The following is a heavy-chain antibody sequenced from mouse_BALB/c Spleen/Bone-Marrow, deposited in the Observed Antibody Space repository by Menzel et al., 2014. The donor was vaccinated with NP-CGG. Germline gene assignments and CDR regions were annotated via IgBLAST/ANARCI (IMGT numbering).Heavy chain of an antibody. CDR1: GYTFTSYT. Sequence: QVQLQQSTAELARPGASVKMSCKASGYTFTSYTMHWVKQRPRQGLEWIGFINPYTGYTDYNQKFKDKTALTADKSSSTAYMQLNSLTSEDSAVYHCAREFGNYFDYWGQGTTLTVSS. CDR2: INPYTGYT. CDR3: AREFGNYFDY. J-gene: IGHJ2*01. D-gene: IGHD2-10*02. V-gene: IGHV1-4*02.